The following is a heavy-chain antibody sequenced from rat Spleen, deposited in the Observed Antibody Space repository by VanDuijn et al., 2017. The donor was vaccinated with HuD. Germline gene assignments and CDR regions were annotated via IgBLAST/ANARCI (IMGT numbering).Heavy chain of an antibody. CDR2: ISYDGSRT. CDR3: TRAREGIDY. Sequence: EVQLAESGGGLVQPGRSLKLSCAASGFTFSNYGMAWVRQAPTKGLEWVASISYDGSRTYYRDSVKGRFTISRDNAENTVYLQMKSLRSADTATYYCTRAREGIDYWGQGTLVTVSS. CDR1: GFTFSNYG. D-gene: IGHD1-11*01. V-gene: IGHV5-29*01. J-gene: IGHJ3*01.